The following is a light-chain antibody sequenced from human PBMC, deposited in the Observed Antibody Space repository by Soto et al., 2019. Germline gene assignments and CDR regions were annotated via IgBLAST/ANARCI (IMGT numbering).Light chain of an antibody. CDR3: LQNNSYPVT. J-gene: IGKJ1*01. CDR2: SAS. Sequence: DIQMTQSPSSLSASVGDRVTITCRASQGIRHDLGWYQQKPGKAPKRLIYSASSLQSGVPPRFSSSGSGTEFTLTISSLQPEDFATYYCLQNNSYPVTFGQGTKVEIK. V-gene: IGKV1-17*01. CDR1: QGIRHD.